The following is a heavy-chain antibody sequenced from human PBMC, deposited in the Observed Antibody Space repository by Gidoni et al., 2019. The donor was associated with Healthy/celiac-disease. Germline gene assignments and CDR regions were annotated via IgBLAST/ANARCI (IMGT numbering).Heavy chain of an antibody. CDR1: GGSFSGYY. J-gene: IGHJ5*02. V-gene: IGHV4-34*01. Sequence: QVQLQQWGAGLLKPSETLSLTCAVYGGSFSGYYWSWIRQPPGKGLEWIGEINHSGSTNYNPSLKSRVTISVDTSKNQFSLKLSSVTAADTAVYYCAGLTTYNWFDPWGQGTLVTVSS. D-gene: IGHD4-17*01. CDR3: AGLTTYNWFDP. CDR2: INHSGST.